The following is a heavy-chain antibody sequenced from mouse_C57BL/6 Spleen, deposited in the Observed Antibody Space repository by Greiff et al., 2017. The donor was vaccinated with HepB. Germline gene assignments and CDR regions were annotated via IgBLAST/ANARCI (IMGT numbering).Heavy chain of an antibody. Sequence: SGAELVRPGTSVKLSCKASGYTFTSYWMHWVKQRPGQGLEWIGVIDPSDSYTNYNQKFKGKATLTVDTSSSTAYMQLSSLTSEDSAVYYCARWGNYYGSSYDWGQGTLVTVSA. D-gene: IGHD1-1*01. CDR2: IDPSDSYT. CDR1: GYTFTSYW. CDR3: ARWGNYYGSSYD. J-gene: IGHJ3*01. V-gene: IGHV1-59*01.